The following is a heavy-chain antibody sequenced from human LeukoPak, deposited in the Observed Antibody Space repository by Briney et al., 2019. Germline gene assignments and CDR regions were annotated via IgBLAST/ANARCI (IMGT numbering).Heavy chain of an antibody. CDR1: GGSISSYY. D-gene: IGHD2-2*01. J-gene: IGHJ6*02. V-gene: IGHV4-59*01. Sequence: SETLSLTCAVSGGSISSYYWSWIRQPPGKGLEWIGYIYYSGSTKYNPSLKSRVTISVDTSKKEFSLKLSSVTAADTAVYYCASFPSSYPRYHYAMDVWGQGTTVTVSS. CDR3: ASFPSSYPRYHYAMDV. CDR2: IYYSGST.